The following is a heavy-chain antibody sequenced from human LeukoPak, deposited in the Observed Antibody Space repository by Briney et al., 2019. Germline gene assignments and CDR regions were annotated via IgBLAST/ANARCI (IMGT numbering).Heavy chain of an antibody. CDR1: GYTFTGYY. CDR2: ISPNSGGT. D-gene: IGHD6-13*01. CDR3: ARGSSSWYNAFDI. J-gene: IGHJ3*02. Sequence: ASVKVSCKASGYTFTGYYMHWVRQAPGQGLEWMGWISPNSGGTNYAQKFQGRVTMTRDTSISTAYMELSRLRSDDTALYYCARGSSSWYNAFDIWGQGTMVTVSS. V-gene: IGHV1-2*02.